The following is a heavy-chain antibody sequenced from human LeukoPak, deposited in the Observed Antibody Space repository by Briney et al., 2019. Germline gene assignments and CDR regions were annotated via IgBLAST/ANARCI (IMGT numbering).Heavy chain of an antibody. CDR1: GFTFDSYG. D-gene: IGHD3-10*01. V-gene: IGHV3-30*18. Sequence: GRSLRLSCAASGFTFDSYGMHWVRQAPGKGLEWVAVISHDGNNKYYAGSVKGRFTISRDNSKNTLYLQMNSLRAEDTAVYYCAKGAMVRGVRWKPLDYWGQGTLVIVSS. CDR2: ISHDGNNK. J-gene: IGHJ4*02. CDR3: AKGAMVRGVRWKPLDY.